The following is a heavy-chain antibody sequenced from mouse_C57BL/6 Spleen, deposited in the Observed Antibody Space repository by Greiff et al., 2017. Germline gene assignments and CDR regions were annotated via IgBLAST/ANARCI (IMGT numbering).Heavy chain of an antibody. CDR2: IDPNSGGT. Sequence: VQLQQPGAELVKPGASVKLSCKASGYTFTSYWMHWVQRRPGRGLEWIGRIDPNSGGTKYNEKFKSKATLTVDKPSSPAYMQLSSLPSEDSAVYYCAHYDGYYSYFDYWGQGTTLTVSS. CDR3: AHYDGYYSYFDY. CDR1: GYTFTSYW. D-gene: IGHD2-3*01. J-gene: IGHJ2*01. V-gene: IGHV1-72*01.